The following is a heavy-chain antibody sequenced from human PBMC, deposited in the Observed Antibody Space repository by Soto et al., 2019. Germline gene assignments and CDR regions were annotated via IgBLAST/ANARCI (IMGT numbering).Heavy chain of an antibody. V-gene: IGHV1-8*01. Sequence: QVQLVQSGAEVREPGASVEVSCKASGYTFTTYDINWVRQAAGQGLEWMGWVSPNSDNTGYAQKFQGRVTMTRNPSMSTVYMELSGLRSEDSAVYYCARGVGDLGDYWGQGTLVTVSS. CDR1: GYTFTTYD. J-gene: IGHJ4*02. CDR2: VSPNSDNT. D-gene: IGHD3-16*01. CDR3: ARGVGDLGDY.